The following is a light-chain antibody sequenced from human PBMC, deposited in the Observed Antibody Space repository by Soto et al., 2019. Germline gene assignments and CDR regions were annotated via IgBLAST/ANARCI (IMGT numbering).Light chain of an antibody. CDR1: QSVSSSY. CDR2: GAS. V-gene: IGKV3-20*01. J-gene: IGKJ4*01. Sequence: EIVLTQSPGTLSLSPGERATLSCRASQSVSSSYLAWYQQTPGQAPRLLIYGASSRATGLPDRFSGSGSGTDFTLTISRLEPEDFAVYYCQQYGNSPRTFGGGTKVEIK. CDR3: QQYGNSPRT.